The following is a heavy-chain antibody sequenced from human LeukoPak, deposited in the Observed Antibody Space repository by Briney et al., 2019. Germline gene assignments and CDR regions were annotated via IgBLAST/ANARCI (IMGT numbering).Heavy chain of an antibody. V-gene: IGHV1-18*01. D-gene: IGHD4-23*01. CDR3: ARDRPGNSLEY. J-gene: IGHJ4*02. Sequence: EASVKVSCKASGYTFTSYGITWVRQAPGQGLEWMGWISGNNGNTNYAQKVQGRVTMTTDTSTSTAYMELRSLTSDDTAVYYCARDRPGNSLEYWGQGTLVTVSS. CDR1: GYTFTSYG. CDR2: ISGNNGNT.